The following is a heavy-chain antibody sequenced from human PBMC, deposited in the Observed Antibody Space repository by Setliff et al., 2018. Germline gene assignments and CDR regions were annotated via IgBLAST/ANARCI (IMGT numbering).Heavy chain of an antibody. V-gene: IGHV4-4*02. D-gene: IGHD3-10*01. CDR3: ARGGLWFGELLWKYYYYGMDV. CDR2: IYHTGST. Sequence: SETLSLTCAVSGGSISSSIWWSWVRQAPGKGLEWIGEIYHTGSTNYNPSLKSRVNISVDKSKNQFSLKLSSVTAADTAVYYCARGGLWFGELLWKYYYYGMDVWGQGTTVTVSS. CDR1: GGSISSSIW. J-gene: IGHJ6*02.